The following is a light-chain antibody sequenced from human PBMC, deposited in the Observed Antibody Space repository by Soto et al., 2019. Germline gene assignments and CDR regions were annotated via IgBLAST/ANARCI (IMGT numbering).Light chain of an antibody. CDR2: KAS. Sequence: DIPMTQSPSTLSASVGDRITITCRASQSINTWLAWYQQKPGKAPKFLIYKASDLEIGVPSRFSGSGSETEFTLTISSLQPDDFATYFCQQYHSFPWTFGQGTKVDIK. CDR3: QQYHSFPWT. V-gene: IGKV1-5*03. CDR1: QSINTW. J-gene: IGKJ1*01.